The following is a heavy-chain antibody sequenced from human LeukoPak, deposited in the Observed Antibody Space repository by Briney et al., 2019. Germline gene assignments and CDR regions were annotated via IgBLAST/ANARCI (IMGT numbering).Heavy chain of an antibody. V-gene: IGHV1-46*01. CDR2: INPSGGST. J-gene: IGHJ5*02. Sequence: GASVKVSCKASGYTFTSYYMHWVRQAPGQGLEWMGIINPSGGSTSYAQKFQGRVTMTRDTSTSTVYMELSSLRSEDTAVYYCAKAQRYYDFWSGFWFDPWGQGTLVTVSS. CDR1: GYTFTSYY. D-gene: IGHD3-3*01. CDR3: AKAQRYYDFWSGFWFDP.